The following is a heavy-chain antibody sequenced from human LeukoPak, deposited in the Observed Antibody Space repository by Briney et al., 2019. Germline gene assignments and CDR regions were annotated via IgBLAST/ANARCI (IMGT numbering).Heavy chain of an antibody. CDR1: GGSISSGDYY. J-gene: IGHJ3*02. V-gene: IGHV4-30-4*01. D-gene: IGHD2-21*01. CDR3: ARVSIPGAFDI. Sequence: SETLSLTCTVSGGSISSGDYYWSWIRQPPGKGLDWIVYIYYSGSTYYNPSLKSRITISVDTSNNQFSLKLSSVTAADTAVYYCARVSIPGAFDIWGQGTMVTVSS. CDR2: IYYSGST.